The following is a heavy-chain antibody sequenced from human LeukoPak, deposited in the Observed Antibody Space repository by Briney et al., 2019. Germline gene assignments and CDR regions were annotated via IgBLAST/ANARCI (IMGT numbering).Heavy chain of an antibody. V-gene: IGHV3-72*01. J-gene: IGHJ4*02. CDR3: ARAPPIDY. Sequence: GGSLRLSCAASGFTFTNAWMSWVRQAPGKGLEWVGRTRNKASGYTTEYAASVKGRFTISRHDSKNSLYLQMNSLKTEDTAVYYCARAPPIDYWGQGTLVTVSS. CDR1: GFTFTNAW. CDR2: TRNKASGYTT.